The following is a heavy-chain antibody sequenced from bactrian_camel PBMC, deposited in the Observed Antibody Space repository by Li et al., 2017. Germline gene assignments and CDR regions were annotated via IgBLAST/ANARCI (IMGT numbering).Heavy chain of an antibody. V-gene: IGHV3S9*01. CDR3: AAEGPDGGTWYQFGGIRVGFAY. CDR2: IYLRGGST. D-gene: IGHD1*01. J-gene: IGHJ4*01. CDR1: GFTFSLWS. Sequence: HVQLVESGGGSVQAGGSLRLSCATSGFTFSLWSIAWFRQVPGKEREGVGIIYLRGGSTYLADSVKGRFTISQDKAKNTVYLKMDNLRPEDTAMYGCAAEGPDGGTWYQFGGIRVGFAYWGQGTQVTVS.